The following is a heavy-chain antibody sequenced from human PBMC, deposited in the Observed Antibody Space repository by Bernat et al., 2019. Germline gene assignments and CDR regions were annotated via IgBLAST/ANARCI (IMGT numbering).Heavy chain of an antibody. CDR3: AKGYRATVTIVIGMDV. V-gene: IGHV3-9*01. D-gene: IGHD4-17*01. CDR1: GFTFDDYA. Sequence: EVQLVESGGGLVQPGGSLRLSCAASGFTFDDYAMHWVRQAPGKGLEWVSGISWNSGSIGYADSVKGRFTISRDNAKNSLYLQMNSLRAEDTALYYCAKGYRATVTIVIGMDVWGQGTTVTVSS. J-gene: IGHJ6*02. CDR2: ISWNSGSI.